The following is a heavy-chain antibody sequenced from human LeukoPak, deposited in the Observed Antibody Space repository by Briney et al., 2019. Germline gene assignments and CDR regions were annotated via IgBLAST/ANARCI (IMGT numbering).Heavy chain of an antibody. CDR1: GGSFSGYY. CDR2: INHSGST. V-gene: IGHV4-34*01. J-gene: IGHJ5*02. CDR3: ARGHYSSSWYNWFDP. D-gene: IGHD6-13*01. Sequence: SETLSLTCAVYGGSFSGYYWSWLRQPPGKGLEWIGEINHSGSTNYNPSLKSRVTISVDTSKNQFSLKLSSVTAADTAVYYCARGHYSSSWYNWFDPWGQGTLVTVSS.